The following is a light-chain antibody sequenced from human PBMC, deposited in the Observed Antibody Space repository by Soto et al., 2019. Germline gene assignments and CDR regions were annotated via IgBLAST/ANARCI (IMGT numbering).Light chain of an antibody. Sequence: QSALTQPASVTGSPGQSITISCTGTSSDVGGSNRVSWYQHYPGTAPKLMLYEVGNRPSGVSDRFSASKSGNTASLIISGLQPEDDADYYCSSYTITNSWVFGGGTKLTVL. CDR3: SSYTITNSWV. CDR1: SSDVGGSNR. J-gene: IGLJ3*02. V-gene: IGLV2-14*01. CDR2: EVG.